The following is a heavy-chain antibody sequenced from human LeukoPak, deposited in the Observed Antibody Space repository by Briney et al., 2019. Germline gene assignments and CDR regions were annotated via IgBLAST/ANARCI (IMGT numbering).Heavy chain of an antibody. D-gene: IGHD3-3*01. V-gene: IGHV3-53*01. CDR3: ARVKYPRITIFGVADSNWFDP. CDR2: IYSGGST. Sequence: GGSLRLSCAASGFTVSSNYMSWVRQAPGKGLEWVSVIYSGGSTYYADSVKGRFTISRDNSKNTLYLQMNSLRAEDTAVYYCARVKYPRITIFGVADSNWFDPWGQGTLVTVSS. J-gene: IGHJ5*02. CDR1: GFTVSSNY.